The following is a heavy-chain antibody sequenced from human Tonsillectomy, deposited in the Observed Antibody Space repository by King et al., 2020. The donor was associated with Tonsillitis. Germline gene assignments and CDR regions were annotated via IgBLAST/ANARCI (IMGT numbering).Heavy chain of an antibody. V-gene: IGHV3-30*18. D-gene: IGHD2-15*01. CDR3: AKGCSTGGNCFLVDF. Sequence: QLVQSGGGVVQPGRSLRLSCAASGFTFSSFGMHWVRQAPGKGLEWVAVISYDGSDKYYPDSVKGRFTISRDNSKNTLYLQMNSLRAEDTAVYYCAKGCSTGGNCFLVDFWGQGTLVTVSS. CDR1: GFTFSSFG. J-gene: IGHJ4*02. CDR2: ISYDGSDK.